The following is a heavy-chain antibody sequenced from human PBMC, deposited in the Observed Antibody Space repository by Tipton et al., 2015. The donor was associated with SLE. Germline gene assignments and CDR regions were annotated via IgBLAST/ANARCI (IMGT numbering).Heavy chain of an antibody. CDR1: GGSISDHY. CDR2: IYFSGRT. Sequence: TLSLTCTVSGGSISDHYWIWIRQPPGKGLEWIGDIYFSGRTNYNPSVRSRVTMSVDTSKNQFSLKLTSVTAADTALYYCARDSDGRRAFDLWGQGKLVTVSS. CDR3: ARDSDGRRAFDL. J-gene: IGHJ3*01. D-gene: IGHD5-24*01. V-gene: IGHV4-59*11.